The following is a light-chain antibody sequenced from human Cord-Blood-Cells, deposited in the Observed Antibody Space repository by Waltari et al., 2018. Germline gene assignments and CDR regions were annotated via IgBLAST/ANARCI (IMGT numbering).Light chain of an antibody. CDR2: AAS. CDR3: QQSYSTIT. Sequence: DIQMTQSPSSLSASVGDRVTITCRASQSISSYLNWYQQKPGKAPKLLIYAASSLQSRVPSRVSGSGSRTDFTLTISSLQPEDFATYYCQQSYSTITFGQGTRLEIK. CDR1: QSISSY. J-gene: IGKJ5*01. V-gene: IGKV1-39*01.